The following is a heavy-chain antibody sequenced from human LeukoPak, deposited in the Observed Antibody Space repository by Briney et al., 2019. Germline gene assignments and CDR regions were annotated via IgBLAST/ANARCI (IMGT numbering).Heavy chain of an antibody. CDR3: ARDRGEVTRPPYYYYGMDV. D-gene: IGHD4-17*01. CDR1: GGSISSGGYY. CDR2: IYYSGST. J-gene: IGHJ6*04. V-gene: IGHV4-31*03. Sequence: PSETLSLTCTVSGGSISSGGYYWSWIRQHPGKGLEWIGYIYYSGSTYYNPSLKSRVTISVDTSKNQFSLKLSSVTAADTAVYYCARDRGEVTRPPYYYYGMDVWGKGTTVTVSS.